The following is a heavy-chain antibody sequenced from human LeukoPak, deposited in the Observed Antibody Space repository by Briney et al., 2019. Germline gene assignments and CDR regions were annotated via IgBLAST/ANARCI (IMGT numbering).Heavy chain of an antibody. CDR1: GYTFTGYD. J-gene: IGHJ4*02. D-gene: IGHD1-26*01. V-gene: IGHV1-8*01. CDR3: ARGQVGAKEGSFDY. CDR2: MNTNSGNT. Sequence: GASVKVSCKASGYTFTGYDFNWVRQATGQGLEWVGWMNTNSGNTGYEQKFQGRVTMTRNTSIRTAYMRLSSLRSEDTAVYYCARGQVGAKEGSFDYWGQGTLVTVSS.